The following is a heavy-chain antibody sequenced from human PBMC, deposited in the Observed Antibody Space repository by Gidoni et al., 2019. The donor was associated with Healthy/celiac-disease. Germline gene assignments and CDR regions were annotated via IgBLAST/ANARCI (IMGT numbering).Heavy chain of an antibody. V-gene: IGHV3-73*02. CDR1: GFTFSGSA. D-gene: IGHD4-4*01. Sequence: EVQLVESGGGLVQPGGSLKLSCAASGFTFSGSAMHWVRQASGKGLEWVGRIRSKANSYATAYAASVKGRFTISRDDSKNTAYLQMNSLKTEDTAVYYCTRHYSRDGYNLFDYWGQGTLVTVSS. CDR2: IRSKANSYAT. J-gene: IGHJ4*02. CDR3: TRHYSRDGYNLFDY.